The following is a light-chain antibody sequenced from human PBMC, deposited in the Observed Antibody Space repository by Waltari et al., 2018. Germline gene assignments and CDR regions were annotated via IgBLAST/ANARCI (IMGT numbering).Light chain of an antibody. J-gene: IGLJ1*01. CDR1: ISNIGTHH. CDR3: AAWDDSPSGYV. Sequence: HSVLTQPPSAAGTPGQRVTISCSGSISNIGTHHGYWYQQFPGRAPRLLIYDDNQRPSGVPSRFSVSKSGTSASLVISGLRSDDEANYYCAAWDDSPSGYVFGTGTEVTVL. CDR2: DDN. V-gene: IGLV1-47*01.